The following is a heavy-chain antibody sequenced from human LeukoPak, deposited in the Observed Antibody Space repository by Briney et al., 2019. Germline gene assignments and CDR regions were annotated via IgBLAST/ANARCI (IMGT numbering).Heavy chain of an antibody. CDR2: IWYDGSNK. CDR3: ARAGETYYYDSPGAFDI. D-gene: IGHD3-22*01. Sequence: PGRSLRLSCAASGFTFSSYGMHWVRQAPGKGLEWVAVIWYDGSNKYYADSVKGRFTISRDNSKNTLYLQMNSLRAEDTAVYYCARAGETYYYDSPGAFDIWGQGTMVTVSS. V-gene: IGHV3-33*01. J-gene: IGHJ3*02. CDR1: GFTFSSYG.